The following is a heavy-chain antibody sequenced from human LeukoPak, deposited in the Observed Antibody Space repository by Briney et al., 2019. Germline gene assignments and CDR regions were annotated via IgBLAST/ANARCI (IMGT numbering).Heavy chain of an antibody. Sequence: GGSLRLSCAASGFTFSSYSMNWVRQAPGKGLEWVSSISSSSSYIYYADSVKGRFTISRDNAKNSLYLQMSSLKASDTAMYYCARGIAAAGTMWAGRAYYFDYWGQGTLVTVSS. D-gene: IGHD6-13*01. CDR2: ISSSSSYI. V-gene: IGHV3-21*04. CDR3: ARGIAAAGTMWAGRAYYFDY. J-gene: IGHJ4*02. CDR1: GFTFSSYS.